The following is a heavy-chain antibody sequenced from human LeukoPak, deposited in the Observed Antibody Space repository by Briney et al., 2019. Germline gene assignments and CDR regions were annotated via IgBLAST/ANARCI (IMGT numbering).Heavy chain of an antibody. CDR1: GGSISGYY. Sequence: PSETLSLTCTVSGGSISGYYWSWIRQPPGKGLEYIGYIYYSGSANYNPSLKRRVTISVDTSKNQFSLKLSSVTAADTAVYYCARHFRAFDVWGQGTMVTVSS. V-gene: IGHV4-59*08. CDR3: ARHFRAFDV. D-gene: IGHD2/OR15-2a*01. CDR2: IYYSGSA. J-gene: IGHJ3*01.